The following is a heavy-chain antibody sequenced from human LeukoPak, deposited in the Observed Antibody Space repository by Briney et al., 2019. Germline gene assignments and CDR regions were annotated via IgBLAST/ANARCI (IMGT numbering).Heavy chain of an antibody. Sequence: SETLSLTCTVSGGSISSYYWSWIRQPPGKGLEWIGYIYYSGSTNYNPSLKSRVTISVDTSKNQFSLKLSSVTAADTAVYYCAGHHPRNTVDFWGQGALVTVSS. J-gene: IGHJ4*02. CDR1: GGSISSYY. D-gene: IGHD2/OR15-2a*01. V-gene: IGHV4-59*08. CDR2: IYYSGST. CDR3: AGHHPRNTVDF.